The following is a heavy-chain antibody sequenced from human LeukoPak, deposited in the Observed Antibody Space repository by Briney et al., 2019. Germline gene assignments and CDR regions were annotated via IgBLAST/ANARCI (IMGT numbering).Heavy chain of an antibody. Sequence: ASVKVSCKASGYAFTGYYMHWVRQAPGQGLEWMGWINPNSGGTNYAQKFQGRVTMTRDTSISTAYMELSRLRSDDTAVYYCARDSIVVVPAAIYYYYGMDVWGQGTTVTVSS. CDR2: INPNSGGT. V-gene: IGHV1-2*02. D-gene: IGHD2-2*01. CDR1: GYAFTGYY. CDR3: ARDSIVVVPAAIYYYYGMDV. J-gene: IGHJ6*02.